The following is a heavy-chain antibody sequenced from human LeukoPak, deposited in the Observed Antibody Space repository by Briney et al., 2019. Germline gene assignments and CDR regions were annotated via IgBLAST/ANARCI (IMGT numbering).Heavy chain of an antibody. Sequence: GGSLRLSCAASGFTFSSYAMSWVRQAPGKGLEWVSVISGSGGSTYYADSVKGRFTISRDNSKNTLYLQMNSLRAEDTAVYYCAKGADCGGDCWYFDYWGQGTLVTVSS. J-gene: IGHJ4*02. D-gene: IGHD2-21*02. CDR1: GFTFSSYA. CDR3: AKGADCGGDCWYFDY. V-gene: IGHV3-23*01. CDR2: ISGSGGST.